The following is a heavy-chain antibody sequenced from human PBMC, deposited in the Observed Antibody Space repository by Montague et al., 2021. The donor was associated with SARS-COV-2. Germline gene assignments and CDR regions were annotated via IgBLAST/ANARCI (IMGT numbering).Heavy chain of an antibody. D-gene: IGHD2-2*01. CDR2: ISYDGSNK. V-gene: IGHV3-30*18. CDR3: AKDQGDCSSSRCFRGWTYYYYGMDV. Sequence: SLRLSCAASGFTFSSYGIHWVRQAPGKGLEWVAVISYDGSNKHYADPVKGRFTISRDNSKSTLYLQMNSLRAEDTAVYYCAKDQGDCSSSRCFRGWTYYYYGMDVWGQGTTVTVSS. CDR1: GFTFSSYG. J-gene: IGHJ6*02.